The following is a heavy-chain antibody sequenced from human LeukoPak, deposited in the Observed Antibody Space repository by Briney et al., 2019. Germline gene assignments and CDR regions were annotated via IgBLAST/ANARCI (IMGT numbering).Heavy chain of an antibody. CDR3: ARGVPNVDTAGAGY. V-gene: IGHV3-21*01. Sequence: GRSLRLSCAASGFTFSSYSMNWVRQAPGKGLEWVSSISSSSSYIYYADSVKGRFTISRDNAKNSLYLQMNSLRAEDTAVYYCARGVPNVDTAGAGYWGQGTLVTVSS. D-gene: IGHD5-18*01. CDR2: ISSSSSYI. J-gene: IGHJ4*02. CDR1: GFTFSSYS.